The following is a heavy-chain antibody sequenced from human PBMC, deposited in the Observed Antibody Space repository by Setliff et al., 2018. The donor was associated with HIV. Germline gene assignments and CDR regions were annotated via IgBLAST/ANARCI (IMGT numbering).Heavy chain of an antibody. D-gene: IGHD3-3*01. CDR2: IYYSGST. J-gene: IGHJ5*02. Sequence: PSETLSLTCTVSGGSISSGGYYWSWIRQHPGKGLEWIGYIYYSGSTYYNPSLKSRVTISVDTPKNQFSLKLSSVTAADTAVYYCARAPTSFGVVIPRFDPWGQGTLVTVSS. CDR3: ARAPTSFGVVIPRFDP. V-gene: IGHV4-31*03. CDR1: GGSISSGGYY.